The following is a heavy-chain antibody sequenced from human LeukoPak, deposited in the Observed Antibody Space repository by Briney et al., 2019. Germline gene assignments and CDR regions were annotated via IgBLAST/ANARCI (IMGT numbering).Heavy chain of an antibody. Sequence: GGSLRLSCAASGFTFYDYAMQWVRQAPGKGLEWVSLISGDAGSTYYADSVKGRFTISRDDSKNSLYLQMNSLRTEDTALYYCAKGGGSSWSYYFDYWGQGTLVTVSS. V-gene: IGHV3-43*02. D-gene: IGHD6-13*01. CDR1: GFTFYDYA. CDR2: ISGDAGST. CDR3: AKGGGSSWSYYFDY. J-gene: IGHJ4*02.